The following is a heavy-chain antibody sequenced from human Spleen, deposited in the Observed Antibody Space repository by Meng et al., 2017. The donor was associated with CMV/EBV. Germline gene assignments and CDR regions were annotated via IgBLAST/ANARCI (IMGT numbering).Heavy chain of an antibody. Sequence: ASVKVSCKASGYTFSTYDINWVRQAAGQGLEWMGWMNPNSGNTGYAQKFQGRVTITRNTSISTAYMELSSLRSEDTAVYYCARSIAAVYGMDVWGQGTTVTVSS. CDR1: GYTFSTYD. V-gene: IGHV1-8*03. CDR2: MNPNSGNT. D-gene: IGHD6-6*01. J-gene: IGHJ6*02. CDR3: ARSIAAVYGMDV.